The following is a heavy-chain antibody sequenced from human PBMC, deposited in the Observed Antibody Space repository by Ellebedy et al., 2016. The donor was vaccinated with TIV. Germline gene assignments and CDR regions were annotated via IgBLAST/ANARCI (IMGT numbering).Heavy chain of an antibody. J-gene: IGHJ3*01. CDR3: ARQMDGGWLQFA. CDR2: INPNSGGT. Sequence: ASVKVSCKASGYTFTGYYMHWVRQAPGQGLEWMGWINPNSGGTNYAQKFQGRVTMTRDTSITTAYLDLYRLRSDDTALYYCARQMDGGWLQFAWGQGTMVTVSS. D-gene: IGHD5-24*01. CDR1: GYTFTGYY. V-gene: IGHV1-2*02.